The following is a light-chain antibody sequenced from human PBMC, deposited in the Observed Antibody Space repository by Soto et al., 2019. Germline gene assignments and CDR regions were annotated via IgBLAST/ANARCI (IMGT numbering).Light chain of an antibody. CDR1: SSDVGAYHY. CDR3: SSYTINDNYV. J-gene: IGLJ1*01. CDR2: EVS. Sequence: QSVLTQPASVSGSPGQSITISCTGTSSDVGAYHYVSWFQQHPGKAPKLMIYEVSNRPSGVSDRFSGSKSGNTASLTISGLQAEDEADYYCSSYTINDNYVFGTGTKLTVL. V-gene: IGLV2-14*01.